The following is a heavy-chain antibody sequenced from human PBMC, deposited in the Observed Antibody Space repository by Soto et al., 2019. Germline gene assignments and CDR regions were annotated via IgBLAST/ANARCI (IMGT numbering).Heavy chain of an antibody. J-gene: IGHJ4*02. Sequence: QVQLVQSGGGVVQPGRSLRLSCAASGFTFSSYDMHWVHQAPGKGLEWVAIISYDGSNKYYADSVKGRFTISRDNSKNTLYLQMNSLRVEDTAVYYCARARALVTSDYFDYWGQGTLVTVSS. CDR3: ARARALVTSDYFDY. D-gene: IGHD2-21*02. CDR1: GFTFSSYD. V-gene: IGHV3-33*01. CDR2: ISYDGSNK.